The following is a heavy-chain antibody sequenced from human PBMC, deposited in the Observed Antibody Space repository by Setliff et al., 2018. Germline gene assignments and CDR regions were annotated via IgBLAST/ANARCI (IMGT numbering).Heavy chain of an antibody. Sequence: PSETLSLTCTVSGGSISTYYWSWIRQPPGKGLEYIGYVYYSGTANYSPSLKSRVIISVDTSKNQFSLKLNSMTTADTAVYYCARGGTYRYFDYWGQGTLVTVSS. V-gene: IGHV4-59*01. CDR2: VYYSGTA. CDR3: ARGGTYRYFDY. CDR1: GGSISTYY. J-gene: IGHJ4*02.